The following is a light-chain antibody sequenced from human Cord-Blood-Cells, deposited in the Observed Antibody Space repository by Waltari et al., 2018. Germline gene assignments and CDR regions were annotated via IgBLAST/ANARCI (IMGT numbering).Light chain of an antibody. Sequence: QSALTQPASVSGSPGPSITISCTGASSDVGSYNLVSWYQQHPGKAPKLMIYEGSKRPSGVSNRFSGSKSGNTASMTISGLQAEDEADYYCCSYAGSSTFVVFGGGTNLTVL. J-gene: IGLJ2*01. CDR2: EGS. CDR1: SSDVGSYNL. V-gene: IGLV2-23*01. CDR3: CSYAGSSTFVV.